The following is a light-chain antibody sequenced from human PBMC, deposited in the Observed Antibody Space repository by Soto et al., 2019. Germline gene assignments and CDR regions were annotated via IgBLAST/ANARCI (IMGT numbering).Light chain of an antibody. CDR1: SSNIGSHT. J-gene: IGLJ2*01. CDR3: ATWDDSLNGLV. CDR2: SNT. Sequence: QSVLTQPPSASGTPGQTIASSCSGGSSNIGSHTVNWFQQLPGTAPRLIIYSNTQRPSGVPDRFSGSKSGTSASLAISGLQSEYEGDYYCATWDDSLNGLVFGGGTKLTVL. V-gene: IGLV1-44*01.